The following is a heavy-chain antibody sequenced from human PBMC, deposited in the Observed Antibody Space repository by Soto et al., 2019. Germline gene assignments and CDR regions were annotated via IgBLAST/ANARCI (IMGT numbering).Heavy chain of an antibody. Sequence: EVHLVESGGGLVKPGGSLRLSCAASGFTFSTESMNWVRQAPGTGLEWVSSISSSSSYIYYADSVKGRFTISRDNAKKSLYLQMNSLIVEDTAVYYCARGAAGGLDYWGQGTLVTVSS. CDR2: ISSSSSYI. CDR1: GFTFSTES. CDR3: ARGAAGGLDY. V-gene: IGHV3-21*01. D-gene: IGHD6-13*01. J-gene: IGHJ4*02.